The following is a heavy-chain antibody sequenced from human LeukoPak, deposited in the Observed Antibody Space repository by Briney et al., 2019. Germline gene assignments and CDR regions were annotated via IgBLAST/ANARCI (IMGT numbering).Heavy chain of an antibody. CDR1: GGSFSSYY. Sequence: SETLSLTCAVYGGSFSSYYWSWIRQSPGKGLEWIAEINHRGDTNYNPSVKSRVTISVDTSKNQFSLKVTSLTAADTAVYYCARGPTISETGYFDYWGQGTLVAVSS. V-gene: IGHV4-34*01. CDR3: ARGPTISETGYFDY. CDR2: INHRGDT. D-gene: IGHD1-1*01. J-gene: IGHJ4*03.